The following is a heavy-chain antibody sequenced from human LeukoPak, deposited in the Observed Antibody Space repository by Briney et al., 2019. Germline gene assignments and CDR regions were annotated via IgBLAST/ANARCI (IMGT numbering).Heavy chain of an antibody. V-gene: IGHV1-69*06. D-gene: IGHD5-12*01. CDR3: ARAQYSDYVLHNWFGS. CDR1: GGTFSNYA. CDR2: IIPMFGTA. J-gene: IGHJ5*01. Sequence: SVKVSCKASGGTFSNYAITWVRQAPGQGLEWMGGIIPMFGTASYAQKFQGRVTITADKSTSTAYMELSSLRSEDTAVYYCARAQYSDYVLHNWFGSWGQGTLVTVSS.